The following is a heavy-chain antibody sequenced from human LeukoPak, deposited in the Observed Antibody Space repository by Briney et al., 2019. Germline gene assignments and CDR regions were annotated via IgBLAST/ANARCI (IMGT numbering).Heavy chain of an antibody. D-gene: IGHD3-22*01. V-gene: IGHV4-30-2*01. CDR3: ARGRYYYDSSGYYLRPGYFDY. J-gene: IGHJ4*02. CDR2: ILHSGST. CDR1: GVSITSDTYC. Sequence: SETLSLTCAVSGVSITSDTYCWSWIRQPPGTGLEWIGYILHSGSTYYNPSLKSRVTISVDTSKNQFSLKLSSVTAADTAVYYCARGRYYYDSSGYYLRPGYFDYWGQGTLVTVSS.